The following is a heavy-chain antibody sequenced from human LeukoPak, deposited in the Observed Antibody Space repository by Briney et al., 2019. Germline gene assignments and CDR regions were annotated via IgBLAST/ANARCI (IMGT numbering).Heavy chain of an antibody. V-gene: IGHV1-2*02. CDR2: INPNSGGT. D-gene: IGHD6-19*01. CDR3: ARDNRAVAGEYYYYGMDV. J-gene: IGHJ6*02. CDR1: GYTFTGYY. Sequence: ASVKVSCKASGYTFTGYYMHWVRQAPGQGLEWMGWINPNSGGTNYAQKFQGRVTMTRDTSISTAYMELSRLRSDDTAVYYCARDNRAVAGEYYYYGMDVWGQGTTVTVSS.